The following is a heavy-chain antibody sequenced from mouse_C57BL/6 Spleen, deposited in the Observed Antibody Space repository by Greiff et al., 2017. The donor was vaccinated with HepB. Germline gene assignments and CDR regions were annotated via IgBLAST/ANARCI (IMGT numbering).Heavy chain of an antibody. CDR2: ISYDGSN. J-gene: IGHJ3*01. CDR1: GYSITSGYY. V-gene: IGHV3-6*01. CDR3: ARDGGEGFAY. Sequence: ESGPGLVKPSQSLSLTCSVTGYSITSGYYWNWIRQFPGNKLEWMGYISYDGSNNYNPSLKNRISITRDTSKNQFFLKLNSVTTEDTATYYCARDGGEGFAYWGQGTLVTVSA.